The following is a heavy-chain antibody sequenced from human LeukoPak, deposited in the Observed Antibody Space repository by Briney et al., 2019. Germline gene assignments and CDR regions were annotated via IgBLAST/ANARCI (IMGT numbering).Heavy chain of an antibody. CDR1: GGSISSGDYY. CDR3: ARHPEARNWFDP. CDR2: IHYSGKT. D-gene: IGHD1-14*01. V-gene: IGHV4-39*01. J-gene: IGHJ5*02. Sequence: SETLSLTCTVSGGSISSGDYYWDWIRQPPGKDLEWIGNIHYSGKTYYTPSLRGRVTISVDTSKNQFSLKLTFVTAADTAVYYCARHPEARNWFDPWGQGALVTVSS.